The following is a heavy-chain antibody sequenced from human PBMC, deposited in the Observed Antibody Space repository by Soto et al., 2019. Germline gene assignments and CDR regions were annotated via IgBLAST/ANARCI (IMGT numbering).Heavy chain of an antibody. V-gene: IGHV1-69*01. J-gene: IGHJ2*01. Sequence: QVQLVQSGAEVKKPGSSVKVSCKASGGTFSSYAISWVRQAHGQGLECMGGIMPIFGTANYAQKFQGRVTITADESTSTAYIELSSLRFEDTAAYYCAVIVVVRATEGEGYSELWGRDTLVTVSP. D-gene: IGHD2-21*01. CDR1: GGTFSSYA. CDR3: AVIVVVRATEGEGYSEL. CDR2: IMPIFGTA.